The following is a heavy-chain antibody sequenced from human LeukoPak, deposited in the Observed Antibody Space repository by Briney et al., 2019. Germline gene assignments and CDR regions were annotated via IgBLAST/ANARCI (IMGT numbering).Heavy chain of an antibody. J-gene: IGHJ5*02. CDR2: ISGSGVST. CDR1: GFTFNSYA. D-gene: IGHD4-17*01. CDR3: TNESPYGDYVS. V-gene: IGHV3-23*01. Sequence: PGGSLRLSCAASGFTFNSYAMSWVRQAPGKGLEWVSGISGSGVSTFYADSVKGRFTISRDNSKNTLYLQMKNLRAGDTAIYYCTNESPYGDYVSWGQGTLVTVSS.